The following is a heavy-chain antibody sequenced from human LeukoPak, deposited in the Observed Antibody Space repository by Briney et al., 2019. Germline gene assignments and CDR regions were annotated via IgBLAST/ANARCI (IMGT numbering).Heavy chain of an antibody. J-gene: IGHJ6*03. CDR1: GYTFTSYD. V-gene: IGHV1-8*03. D-gene: IGHD3-10*01. CDR3: ARVKKGMRFGELYPYYYYMDV. CDR2: MNPNSGNT. Sequence: ASVKVSCKASGYTFTSYDINWVRQAPGQGLEWMGWMNPNSGNTGYAQKFQGRVTITRNTSISTAYMDLSRLRSEDTAVYYCARVKKGMRFGELYPYYYYMDVWGKGTTVTVSS.